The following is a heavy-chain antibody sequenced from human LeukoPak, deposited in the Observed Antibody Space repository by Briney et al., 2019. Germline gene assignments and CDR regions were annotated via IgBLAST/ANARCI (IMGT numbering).Heavy chain of an antibody. CDR2: MNPNSGNT. J-gene: IGHJ3*02. Sequence: GASVKVSCKASGYTFTSYDINWVRQATGQGLEWMGWMNPNSGNTGYAQKFQGRVTMTRDTSISTAYMELSRLRSDDTAVYYCARVPYLYSKDAFDIWGQGTMVTVSS. V-gene: IGHV1-8*01. CDR1: GYTFTSYD. D-gene: IGHD4-11*01. CDR3: ARVPYLYSKDAFDI.